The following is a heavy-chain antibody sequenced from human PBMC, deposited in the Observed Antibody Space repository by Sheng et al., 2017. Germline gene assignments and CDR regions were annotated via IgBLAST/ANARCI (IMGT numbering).Heavy chain of an antibody. D-gene: IGHD2-15*01. CDR3: AREVKGYCSGGSCYRITNWFDP. J-gene: IGHJ5*02. CDR1: GYSISSGYY. CDR2: IYHSGST. V-gene: IGHV4-38-2*02. Sequence: QVQLQESGPGLVKPSETLSLTCAVSGYSISSGYYWGWIRQPPGKGLEWIGSIYHSGSTYYNPSLKSRVTISVDTSKNQFSLKLSSVTAADTAVYYCAREVKGYCSGGSCYRITNWFDPWGQGTLVTVSS.